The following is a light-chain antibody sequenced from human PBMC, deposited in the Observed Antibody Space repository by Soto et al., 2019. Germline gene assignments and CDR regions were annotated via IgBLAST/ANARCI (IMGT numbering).Light chain of an antibody. V-gene: IGKV3-20*01. CDR3: QQYGFSLP. J-gene: IGKJ1*01. CDR1: QSVGST. Sequence: EIVLTQSPGTLSLSPGERATLSCRASQSVGSTLAWYQHKPGQPPRLLIYGASTRATGIPDRFSGSGSGTDFTLTISRLEPEDFAVYYCQQYGFSLPFGQGTKVEIK. CDR2: GAS.